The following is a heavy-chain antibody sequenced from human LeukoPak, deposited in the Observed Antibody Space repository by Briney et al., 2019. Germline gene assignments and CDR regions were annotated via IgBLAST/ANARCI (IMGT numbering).Heavy chain of an antibody. J-gene: IGHJ6*02. CDR2: IYYSGST. CDR1: GGSISSGGYY. V-gene: IGHV4-31*03. D-gene: IGHD6-13*01. Sequence: SETLSLTCTVSGGSISSGGYYWGWLRQHPGKGLEWIGYIYYSGSTYYNPSLKSRVTISVDTSKNQFSLKLSSVTAADTAVYYCARAQQLARGQYYYYGMDVWGQGTTVTVSS. CDR3: ARAQQLARGQYYYYGMDV.